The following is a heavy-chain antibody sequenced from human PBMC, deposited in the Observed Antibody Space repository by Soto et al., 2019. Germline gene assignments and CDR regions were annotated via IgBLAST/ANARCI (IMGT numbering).Heavy chain of an antibody. D-gene: IGHD3-3*01. CDR2: ISSSSSYI. V-gene: IGHV3-21*01. Sequence: NPGGSLRLSCAASGFTFSSYSMNWVRQAPGKGLEWVSSISSSSSYIYYADSVKGRFTISRDNAKNSLYLQMNSLRAEDTAVYYCARGLYDFWSGYYGWFDPWGQGTLVTVSS. CDR1: GFTFSSYS. J-gene: IGHJ5*02. CDR3: ARGLYDFWSGYYGWFDP.